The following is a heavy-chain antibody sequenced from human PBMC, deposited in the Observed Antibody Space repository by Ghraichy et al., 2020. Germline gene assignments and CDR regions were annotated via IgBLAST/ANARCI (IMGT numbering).Heavy chain of an antibody. CDR2: IHYSGST. D-gene: IGHD4-17*01. CDR1: GGSISSSSYY. V-gene: IGHV4-39*01. CDR3: ARQYGSPFDD. J-gene: IGHJ4*02. Sequence: SETLSLTCTVSGGSISSSSYYWGWIRQPPGKGLEWIGSIHYSGSTYYNPSLKSRVNISVDTSKNQFSLKLSSVTAADTAVYYCARQYGSPFDDWGQGPLVTVSP.